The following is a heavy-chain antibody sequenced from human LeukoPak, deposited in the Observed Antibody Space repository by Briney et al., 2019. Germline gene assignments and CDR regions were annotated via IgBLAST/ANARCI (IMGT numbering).Heavy chain of an antibody. CDR2: ISSSSSYI. D-gene: IGHD2-15*01. Sequence: GGSLSLSCAASGLHLCSYRMKWVRQATGKGVEWVSSISSSSSYIYYADSEKGRYTICRDNDKNYLYLHMNSRRAEDTAVYYCARDKGGSQYYGMYGCGEGTTVTVSS. CDR3: ARDKGGSQYYGMYG. J-gene: IGHJ6*01. V-gene: IGHV3-21*01. CDR1: GLHLCSYR.